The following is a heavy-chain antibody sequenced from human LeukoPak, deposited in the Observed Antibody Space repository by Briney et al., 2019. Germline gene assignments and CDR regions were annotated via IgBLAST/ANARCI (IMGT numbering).Heavy chain of an antibody. J-gene: IGHJ4*02. CDR2: INPNSGGT. CDR3: AREGYYDSSGYYSI. D-gene: IGHD3-22*01. CDR1: EYTFTGYF. Sequence: ASVKVSCKASEYTFTGYFIHWVRQAPGQGLEWMGRINPNSGGTNYAQKFQGRVTMTRDTSISTAYMELNRLTSDDTAVYYCAREGYYDSSGYYSIWGQGTLVTVSS. V-gene: IGHV1-2*06.